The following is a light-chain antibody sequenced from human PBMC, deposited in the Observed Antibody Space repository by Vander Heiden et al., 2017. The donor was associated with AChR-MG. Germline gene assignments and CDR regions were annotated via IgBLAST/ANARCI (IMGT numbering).Light chain of an antibody. CDR1: NIGSKS. Sequence: SYVLTQPPPVSVAPGQTARLTCGGNNIGSKSVHWYQQKPGQAPVLVIYDDRDRPSGIAERFSGSNSGNTATLTISRVEAGDEADYYCQVWDTSGDHYVFGAGTKVTVL. J-gene: IGLJ1*01. V-gene: IGLV3-21*02. CDR3: QVWDTSGDHYV. CDR2: DDR.